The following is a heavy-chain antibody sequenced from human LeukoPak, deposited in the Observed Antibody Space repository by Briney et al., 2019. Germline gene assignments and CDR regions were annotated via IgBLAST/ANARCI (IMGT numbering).Heavy chain of an antibody. CDR1: GYTFTGYY. J-gene: IGHJ6*03. V-gene: IGHV1-2*02. CDR2: INPNSGGT. D-gene: IGHD3-10*01. Sequence: ASVKVSCQASGYTFTGYYMHWVRQAPGQGPEWMGWINPNSGGTNYAQKFQGRVTMTRDTSISTAYMELSRLRSDDTAVYYCARVFYYYGSGTLSYYYYMDVWGKGTTVTVSS. CDR3: ARVFYYYGSGTLSYYYYMDV.